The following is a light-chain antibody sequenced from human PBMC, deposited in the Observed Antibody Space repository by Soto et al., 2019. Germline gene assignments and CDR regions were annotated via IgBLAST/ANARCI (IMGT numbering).Light chain of an antibody. V-gene: IGLV2-14*01. CDR2: GVS. J-gene: IGLJ2*01. CDR3: CSYTSLSSVV. Sequence: QSALTQPASVSGTPGQSITISCTGTSSDVGGYNHVSWYQHPPGRAPKLILFGVSDRPSGVSHRFSGSKSGNTASLTISGLQAEDEADYYCCSYTSLSSVVFGGGTKVTVL. CDR1: SSDVGGYNH.